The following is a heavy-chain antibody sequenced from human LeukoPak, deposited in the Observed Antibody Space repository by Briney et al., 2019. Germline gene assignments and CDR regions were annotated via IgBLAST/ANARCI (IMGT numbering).Heavy chain of an antibody. Sequence: GASVKVSCKASGYILTGYYIHWLRQAPGQGLEWMGWINPNSGDTNYAEKFQGRVTMTRYTSISTTYMELTRLTFDDTAVYYCARHSSSGVDYWGQGTLVTVSS. CDR1: GYILTGYY. D-gene: IGHD6-6*01. J-gene: IGHJ4*02. CDR3: ARHSSSGVDY. CDR2: INPNSGDT. V-gene: IGHV1-2*02.